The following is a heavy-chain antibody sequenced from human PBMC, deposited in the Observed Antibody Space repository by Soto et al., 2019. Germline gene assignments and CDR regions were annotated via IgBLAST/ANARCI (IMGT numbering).Heavy chain of an antibody. CDR1: GGTLSSYT. D-gene: IGHD2-15*01. CDR3: ARDKGYCSDTSCPDFDY. J-gene: IGHJ4*02. V-gene: IGHV1-69*08. CDR2: VIPNLGVT. Sequence: QVQLVQSGAEVKKPGSSVKVSCKASGGTLSSYTFSWVRQAPGQGLEWRGRVIPNLGVTNYAKKSQGRFTMVVDTPTSTAYMELNSLRYEDTAVYYCARDKGYCSDTSCPDFDYWGQGTLVTVSS.